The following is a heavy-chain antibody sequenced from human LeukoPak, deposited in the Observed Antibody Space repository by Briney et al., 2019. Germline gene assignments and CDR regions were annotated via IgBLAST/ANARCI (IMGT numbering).Heavy chain of an antibody. D-gene: IGHD6-6*01. CDR1: GFTFSNYW. Sequence: PGGSLRLSCAASGFTFSNYWMHWVRQAPGKGLVWASRISSDGSVTTYADSVKGRFTISRDNAKNTLYLQMNSLRAEDTAVYHCARTAYTTSSLGFWGQGTLVTVSS. CDR2: ISSDGSVT. CDR3: ARTAYTTSSLGF. V-gene: IGHV3-74*01. J-gene: IGHJ4*02.